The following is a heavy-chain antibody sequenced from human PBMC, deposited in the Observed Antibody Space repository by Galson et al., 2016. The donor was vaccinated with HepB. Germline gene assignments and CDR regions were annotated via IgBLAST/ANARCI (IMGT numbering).Heavy chain of an antibody. CDR2: IYGSGNT. V-gene: IGHV4-59*01. CDR3: ARSGTYYIFDF. CDR1: GGSITGYR. Sequence: SETLSLTCSVSGGSITGYRWSWIRQPPGKGLEWIGYIYGSGNTNYNPSLKSRVTLSLDTSKNQFFLKLSSVTAADTAVYYCARSGTYYIFDFWGQGTLVTVSS. D-gene: IGHD3-22*01. J-gene: IGHJ4*02.